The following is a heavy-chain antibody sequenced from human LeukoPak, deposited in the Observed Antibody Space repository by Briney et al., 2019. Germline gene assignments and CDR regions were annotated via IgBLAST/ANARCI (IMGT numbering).Heavy chain of an antibody. CDR3: ARVLYSSGCPLCCFDY. CDR1: GFTFSSYW. V-gene: IGHV3-7*01. D-gene: IGHD6-19*01. J-gene: IGHJ4*02. CDR2: IKQDGSEK. Sequence: GGSLRLSCAASGFTFSSYWMSWVRQAPGKGLEWVANIKQDGSEKYYVDSVKGRFTISRDNAKNSLYLQMNSLRAEDTAVYYCARVLYSSGCPLCCFDYWGQGTLVTVSS.